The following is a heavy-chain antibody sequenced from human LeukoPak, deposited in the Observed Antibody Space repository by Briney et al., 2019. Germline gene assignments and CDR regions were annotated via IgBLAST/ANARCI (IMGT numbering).Heavy chain of an antibody. CDR3: ARFSPFDHDYKSGYYYFYGMDF. V-gene: IGHV3-7*01. J-gene: IGHJ6*02. CDR2: INRDGSEK. CDR1: GVTFSTYW. D-gene: IGHD4-11*01. Sequence: QTGGSLRLSCAASGVTFSTYWMSWVRQAPGKGLEWVANINRDGSEKYYVDSVKGRFTISRDNAKNSLYLQMDSLRAEDTAMYYCARFSPFDHDYKSGYYYFYGMDFWGQGTTVTVSS.